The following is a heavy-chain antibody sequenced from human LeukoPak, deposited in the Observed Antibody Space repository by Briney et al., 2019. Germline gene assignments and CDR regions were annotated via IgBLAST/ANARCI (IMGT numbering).Heavy chain of an antibody. J-gene: IGHJ4*02. CDR1: GGTFSSYA. V-gene: IGHV1-69*04. D-gene: IGHD2-15*01. CDR2: IIPILGIA. Sequence: SVKVSCKASGGTFSSYAISWVRQAPGQGLEWMGRIIPILGIANYAQKFQGRVTITADKSTSTAYMELSSLSSEDTAVYYCASCSGGSCYYFDYWGQGTLVTVSS. CDR3: ASCSGGSCYYFDY.